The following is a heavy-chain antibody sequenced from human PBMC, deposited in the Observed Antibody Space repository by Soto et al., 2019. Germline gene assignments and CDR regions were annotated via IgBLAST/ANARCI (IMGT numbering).Heavy chain of an antibody. CDR3: VREMDSGYAHDFDY. CDR2: INPSSGNT. Sequence: RASVKVSCKTSGYTFSSHGISWVRQAPGQGLEWMGWINPSSGNTHFAPKVQGRVSLTTYTSTSTAYMELRSLTSDDTAMYYCVREMDSGYAHDFDYWGQGTLVTVSS. CDR1: GYTFSSHG. V-gene: IGHV1-18*04. D-gene: IGHD5-12*01. J-gene: IGHJ4*02.